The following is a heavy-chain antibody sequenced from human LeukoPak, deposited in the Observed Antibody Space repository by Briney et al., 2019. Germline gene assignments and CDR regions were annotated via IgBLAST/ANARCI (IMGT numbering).Heavy chain of an antibody. CDR2: IYYDDRT. Sequence: GGSLRLSCTVSGFTVSDNSMSWVRQAPGKGLEWVSFIYYDDRTHYSDSVKGRFTISRDNSKNTLYLQMNSLRAEDTAVYYCARRAGAYSHPYDYWGQGTLVTVSS. V-gene: IGHV3-53*01. D-gene: IGHD4/OR15-4a*01. J-gene: IGHJ4*02. CDR1: GFTVSDNS. CDR3: ARRAGAYSHPYDY.